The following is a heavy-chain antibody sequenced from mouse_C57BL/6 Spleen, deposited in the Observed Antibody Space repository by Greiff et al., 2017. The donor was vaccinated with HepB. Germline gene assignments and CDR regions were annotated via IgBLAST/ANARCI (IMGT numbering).Heavy chain of an antibody. Sequence: VQLKESGPGLVKPSQSLSLTCSVTGYSITSGYYWNWIRQFPGNKLEWMGYISYDGSNNYNPSLKNRISITRDTSKNQFFLKLNSVTTEDTATYYGARSGSHPGYFDVWGTGTTVTVSS. V-gene: IGHV3-6*01. CDR1: GYSITSGYY. J-gene: IGHJ1*03. CDR3: ARSGSHPGYFDV. D-gene: IGHD1-1*01. CDR2: ISYDGSN.